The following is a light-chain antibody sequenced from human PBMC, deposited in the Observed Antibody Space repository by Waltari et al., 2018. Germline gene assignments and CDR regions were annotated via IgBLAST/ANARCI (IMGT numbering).Light chain of an antibody. V-gene: IGKV3-20*01. J-gene: IGKJ5*01. Sequence: MVLTQSPGTLSLSAGEGATLSGRGSQSVSSGFLAWYQQNPGQADRLVIYGASSRATGIPDRFSGSGSGTDFTLTISRLESEDLAVYYCQQYGRSTDINFVQGRRVGIK. CDR3: QQYGRSTDIN. CDR2: GAS. CDR1: QSVSSGF.